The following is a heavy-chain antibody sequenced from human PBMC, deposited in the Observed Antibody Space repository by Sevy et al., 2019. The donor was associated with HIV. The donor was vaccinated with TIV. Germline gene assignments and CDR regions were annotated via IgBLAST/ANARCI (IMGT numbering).Heavy chain of an antibody. CDR3: GRDRIAAAGGYFDN. V-gene: IGHV4-61*01. D-gene: IGHD6-13*01. Sequence: SETLSLTCTVSGGSLSSGSYYWSWIRQPPGKGLEWIGYISYIGSTNYNPSLKSRVTISVDTSKNQLSLRLTSVTAADTAVYYCGRDRIAAAGGYFDNWGQGTLVTVS. CDR1: GGSLSSGSYY. CDR2: ISYIGST. J-gene: IGHJ4*02.